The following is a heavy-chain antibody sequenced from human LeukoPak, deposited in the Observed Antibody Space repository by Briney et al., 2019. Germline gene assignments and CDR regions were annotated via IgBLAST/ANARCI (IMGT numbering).Heavy chain of an antibody. J-gene: IGHJ4*02. CDR3: AKGSSGFSAGL. Sequence: GGSLRLSCAASGFIFNNYGLIWVRQAPGKGLEWVSAISNDGGGTQYADFVEGRFTISRDNSKNTLFLQMSSLRAEDTALYYCAKGSSGFSAGLWGQGTLVTVSS. V-gene: IGHV3-23*01. CDR1: GFIFNNYG. CDR2: ISNDGGGT. D-gene: IGHD3-22*01.